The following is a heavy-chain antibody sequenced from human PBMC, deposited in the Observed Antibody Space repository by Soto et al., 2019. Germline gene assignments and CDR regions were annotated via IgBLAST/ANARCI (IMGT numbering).Heavy chain of an antibody. V-gene: IGHV1-18*01. CDR2: INVYNGNT. J-gene: IGHJ5*02. CDR1: GYTFTNYG. CDR3: VRGVGSGTYYSQYNWFDP. Sequence: QVQLVQSGGEVKKPGASVKVSCKASGYTFTNYGISWVRQAPGQGLEWMGWINVYNGNTKYAQKVQGRVTMTTDTSTSTAYMELRSLRSDDTAVYYCVRGVGSGTYYSQYNWFDPWGQGTLVTVSS. D-gene: IGHD3-10*01.